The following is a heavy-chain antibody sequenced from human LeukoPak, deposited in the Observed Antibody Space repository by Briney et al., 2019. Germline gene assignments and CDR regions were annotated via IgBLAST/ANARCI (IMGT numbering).Heavy chain of an antibody. Sequence: ASVKVSCKASGYTFTGYYMHWVRLAPGQGLEWMGRINPNSGGTNYAQKFQGRVTMTRDTSISTAYMELSRLRSDDTAVYYCARDKYSSGWYYFDYWGQGTLVTVSS. CDR3: ARDKYSSGWYYFDY. V-gene: IGHV1-2*06. D-gene: IGHD6-19*01. CDR2: INPNSGGT. J-gene: IGHJ4*02. CDR1: GYTFTGYY.